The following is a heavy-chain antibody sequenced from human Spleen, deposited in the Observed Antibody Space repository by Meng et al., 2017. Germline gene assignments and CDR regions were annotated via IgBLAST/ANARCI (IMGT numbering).Heavy chain of an antibody. J-gene: IGHJ3*02. CDR2: IDSDGTNT. V-gene: IGHV3-74*01. Sequence: GESLKISCAASGFTFSNYWMHWVRQAPGKGLVWVSRIDSDGTNTNYADSVKGRFTVSRDNAKNTLYLQMNSLRAEDTAVYYCAKDRDYYDSSGYVAFDIWGQGTMVTVSS. CDR1: GFTFSNYW. CDR3: AKDRDYYDSSGYVAFDI. D-gene: IGHD3-22*01.